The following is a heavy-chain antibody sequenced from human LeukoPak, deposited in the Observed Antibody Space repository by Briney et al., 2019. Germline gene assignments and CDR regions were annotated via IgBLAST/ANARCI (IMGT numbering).Heavy chain of an antibody. J-gene: IGHJ5*02. CDR3: ARGDGILTGYYNVPINWFDP. V-gene: IGHV3-23*01. D-gene: IGHD3-9*01. Sequence: PGGSLRLSCAASGFTFSSYAMSWVRQAPGKGLEWVAAISGSGGSTYYADSVKGRFTISRDNSKNTLYLQMNSLRAEDTAVYYCARGDGILTGYYNVPINWFDPWGQGTLVTVSS. CDR2: ISGSGGST. CDR1: GFTFSSYA.